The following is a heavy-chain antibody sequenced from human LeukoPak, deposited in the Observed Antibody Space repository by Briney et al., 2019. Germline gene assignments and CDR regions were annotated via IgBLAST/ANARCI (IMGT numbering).Heavy chain of an antibody. CDR3: AKREPEAIQLWLRDNWFDP. J-gene: IGHJ5*02. V-gene: IGHV3-23*01. Sequence: GGSLRLSCAASGFTFSSYAMSWVRQASGKGLEWVSAISGSGGSTYYADSVKGRFTISRDNSKNTLYLQMNSLRAEDTAVYYCAKREPEAIQLWLRDNWFDPWGQGTLVTVSS. CDR1: GFTFSSYA. CDR2: ISGSGGST. D-gene: IGHD5-18*01.